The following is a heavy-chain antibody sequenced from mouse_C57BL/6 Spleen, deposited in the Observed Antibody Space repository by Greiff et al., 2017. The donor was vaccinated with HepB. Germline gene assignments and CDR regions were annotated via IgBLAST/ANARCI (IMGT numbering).Heavy chain of an antibody. Sequence: QVQLQQSGAELVMPGASVKLSCKASGYTFTSYWMHWVKQRTGQGLEWIGEIDPSDSYTNYNQNFKGKSTLTVDKSSSTAYMQLSSLTSEDSAVYYCARGAGYPAWFAYWGQGTLVTVSS. CDR3: ARGAGYPAWFAY. D-gene: IGHD2-2*01. J-gene: IGHJ3*01. V-gene: IGHV1-69*01. CDR1: GYTFTSYW. CDR2: IDPSDSYT.